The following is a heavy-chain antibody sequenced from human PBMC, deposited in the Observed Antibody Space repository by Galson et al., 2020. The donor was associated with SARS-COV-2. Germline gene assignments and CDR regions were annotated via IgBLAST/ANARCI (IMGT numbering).Heavy chain of an antibody. J-gene: IGHJ4*02. CDR3: ARDRGSASHDWVYFDY. CDR1: GYTFTSYY. CDR2: INPSGGST. D-gene: IGHD3-16*01. V-gene: IGHV1-46*01. Sequence: ASVKVSCKASGYTFTSYYMHWVRQAPGQGLKWMGIINPSGGSTSYAQKFQGRVTMTRDTSTSTVYMELSSLRSEDTAVYYCARDRGSASHDWVYFDYWGQGTLVTVSS.